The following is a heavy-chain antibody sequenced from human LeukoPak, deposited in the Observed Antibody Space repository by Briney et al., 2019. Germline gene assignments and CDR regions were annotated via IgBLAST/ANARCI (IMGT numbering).Heavy chain of an antibody. CDR2: IFYSGNT. V-gene: IGHV4-59*01. J-gene: IGHJ5*02. Sequence: AETLSLTCTVSGGSISRYSWSWIRQPPGKGLEWIGNIFYSGNTNYNPSLKSRVTISIDTSQNQFSLKLSSVTAADTAIYYCARHYNWFDPWGQGILVTVSS. CDR1: GGSISRYS. CDR3: ARHYNWFDP.